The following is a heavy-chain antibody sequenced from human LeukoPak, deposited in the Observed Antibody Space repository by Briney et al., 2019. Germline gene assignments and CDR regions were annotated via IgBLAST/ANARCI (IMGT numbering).Heavy chain of an antibody. CDR2: MNPNSGNT. Sequence: ASVKVSCKASGYTFTSYDINWVRQATGQGLEWMGWMNPNSGNTGYAQKFQGRVTITRNTSISTAYMELSSLRSEDTAVYYCARGMEGYCSGGSCLGWYYYYYYMDVWGKGTTVTVSS. V-gene: IGHV1-8*03. D-gene: IGHD2-15*01. J-gene: IGHJ6*03. CDR1: GYTFTSYD. CDR3: ARGMEGYCSGGSCLGWYYYYYYMDV.